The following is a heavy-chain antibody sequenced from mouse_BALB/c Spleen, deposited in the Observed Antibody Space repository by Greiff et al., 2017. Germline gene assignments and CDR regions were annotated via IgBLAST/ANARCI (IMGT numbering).Heavy chain of an antibody. CDR2: ISSGGSYT. D-gene: IGHD2-1*01. V-gene: IGHV5-6-4*01. CDR3: TRDRDYGNYVDY. Sequence: EVKVVESGGGLVKPGGSLKLSCAASGFTFSSYTMSWVRQTPGKRLEWVATISSGGSYTYYPDSVKGRFTISRDTAKNTLYLQMSSLKSEDTAMYYCTRDRDYGNYVDYWGQGTTLTVSS. J-gene: IGHJ2*01. CDR1: GFTFSSYT.